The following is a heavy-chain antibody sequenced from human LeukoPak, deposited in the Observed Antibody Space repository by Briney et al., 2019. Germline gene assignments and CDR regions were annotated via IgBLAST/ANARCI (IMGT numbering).Heavy chain of an antibody. D-gene: IGHD3-10*01. CDR2: IYYSGST. CDR1: GGSINSTSNY. J-gene: IGHJ4*02. CDR3: ARDGAGDYYGSGSSYFDY. V-gene: IGHV4-39*07. Sequence: PSETLSLTCTVSGGSINSTSNYWGWIRQPPGKGLEWIGSIYYSGSTSYNPSLKSRVTISVDTSKNQFSLKLSSVTAADTAVYYCARDGAGDYYGSGSSYFDYWGQGTLVTVSS.